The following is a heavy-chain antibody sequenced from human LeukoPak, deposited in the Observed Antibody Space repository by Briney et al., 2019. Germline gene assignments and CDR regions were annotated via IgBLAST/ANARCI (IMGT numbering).Heavy chain of an antibody. CDR1: GLTFGDYA. Sequence: QAGGSLRLSCTASGLTFGDYAMSWVRQAPGKGLEWVGFIRSKAYGGTTDYAASVKGRFIISRDDSKNIAYLQMNSLKTEDTAVYYCTRVQLVFYFDYWGQGTLVTVSS. CDR3: TRVQLVFYFDY. CDR2: IRSKAYGGTT. V-gene: IGHV3-49*04. J-gene: IGHJ4*02. D-gene: IGHD6-6*01.